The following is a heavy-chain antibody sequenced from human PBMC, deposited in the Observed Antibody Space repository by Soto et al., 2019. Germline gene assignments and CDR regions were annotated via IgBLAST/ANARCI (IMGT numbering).Heavy chain of an antibody. CDR2: IIPIFGTA. Sequence: QVQLVQSGAEVKKPGSSVKVSCKASGGTFSSYAISWVRQAPGQGLEWMGGIIPIFGTANYAQKFQGRVTITADESTSTAYMELSSLRSEDTAVYYCAREGYCSGGSCYYYGMDVWSQGTTVTVSS. CDR3: AREGYCSGGSCYYYGMDV. CDR1: GGTFSSYA. D-gene: IGHD2-15*01. J-gene: IGHJ6*02. V-gene: IGHV1-69*01.